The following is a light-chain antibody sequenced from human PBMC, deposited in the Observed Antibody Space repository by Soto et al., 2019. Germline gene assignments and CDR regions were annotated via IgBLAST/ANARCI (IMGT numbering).Light chain of an antibody. CDR2: GVS. Sequence: EVVLTQSPGTLSLSPGERATLSCRASQSFRNNYLAWYQQRPGQAPRLLIYGVSRRASGIPDRFSGSGSEADFTLTISRLEPEDSGVYYCQQYAESPLTFGGGTKVEIK. CDR1: QSFRNNY. V-gene: IGKV3-20*01. CDR3: QQYAESPLT. J-gene: IGKJ4*01.